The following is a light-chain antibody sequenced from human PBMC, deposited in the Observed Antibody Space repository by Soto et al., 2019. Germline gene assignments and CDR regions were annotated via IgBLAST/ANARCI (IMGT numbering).Light chain of an antibody. V-gene: IGKV3-20*01. Sequence: EIVLTHSPGTLSFSPGERATLSCRASQSVSSSYLAWYQQKPGQAPRLLIYGASSRATGIPDRFSGSGSGTDFTLTISRLEPEDFAVYYCQQYGSSLPITCGQGTRREIK. CDR1: QSVSSSY. CDR3: QQYGSSLPIT. J-gene: IGKJ5*01. CDR2: GAS.